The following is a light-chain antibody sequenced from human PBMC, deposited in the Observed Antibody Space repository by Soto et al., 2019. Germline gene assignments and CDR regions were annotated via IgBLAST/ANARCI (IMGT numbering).Light chain of an antibody. CDR2: SNN. J-gene: IGLJ1*01. Sequence: QSALTQPPSASGTPGQRVTISCSGSSSNIGSNTVNWYQQLPGTAPKLLIYSNNQRPSGVPDRFSGSKSGTSASLAISGLQSEDEADYYCAAWDDSLNVYVFGTVTKVTVL. V-gene: IGLV1-44*01. CDR1: SSNIGSNT. CDR3: AAWDDSLNVYV.